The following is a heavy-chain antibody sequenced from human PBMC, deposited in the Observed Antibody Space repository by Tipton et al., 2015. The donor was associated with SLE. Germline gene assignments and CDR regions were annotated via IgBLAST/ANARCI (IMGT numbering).Heavy chain of an antibody. V-gene: IGHV4-59*01. J-gene: IGHJ4*01. CDR3: GTLGWGHDY. Sequence: LRLSCTVSGGSISSYYWSWIRLPPGKGLEWIGCIYYSGNTNYNPSLKSRVTISVDTSKNQFSLNLSSVTAADTAMYHCGTLGWGHDYWGQGTLVTVSS. D-gene: IGHD3-16*01. CDR2: IYYSGNT. CDR1: GGSISSYY.